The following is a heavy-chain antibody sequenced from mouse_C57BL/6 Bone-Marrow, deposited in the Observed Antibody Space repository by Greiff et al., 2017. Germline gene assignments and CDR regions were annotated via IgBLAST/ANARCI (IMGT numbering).Heavy chain of an antibody. CDR3: ARETTVVTCDY. Sequence: QVQLKESDAELVKPGASVKISCKVSGYTFTDHTIHWMKQRPEQGLAWIGYIYPSDGSTKYNEKFKGKATLTADKASSTAYMQLNSLTSEDSEVYCCARETTVVTCDYWGQGTTLTVSS. CDR2: IYPSDGST. CDR1: GYTFTDHT. V-gene: IGHV1-78*01. D-gene: IGHD1-1*01. J-gene: IGHJ2*01.